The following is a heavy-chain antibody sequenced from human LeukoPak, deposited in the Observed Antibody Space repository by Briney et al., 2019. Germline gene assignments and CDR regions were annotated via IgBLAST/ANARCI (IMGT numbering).Heavy chain of an antibody. CDR3: ARGVYDSSGYYFDY. D-gene: IGHD3-22*01. CDR2: IYTSGST. V-gene: IGHV4-4*07. J-gene: IGHJ4*02. CDR1: GGSISSYY. Sequence: SETLSLTCTVSGGSISSYYWSWIRQPAGKGLEWIGRIYTSGSTNYNPSLKSRVTISVDKSKNQFSLKLSSVTGADTAVYYCARGVYDSSGYYFDYWGQGTLVTVSS.